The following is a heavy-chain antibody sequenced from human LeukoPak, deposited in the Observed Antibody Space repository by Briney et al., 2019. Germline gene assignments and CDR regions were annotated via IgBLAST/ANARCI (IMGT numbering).Heavy chain of an antibody. Sequence: PSETLSLTCAVYGGSFSGYYWSWIRQPPGKGLEWIGEISHSGSTNYNPSLKSRVTISVDTSKNQFSLKLSSVTAADTAVYYCASGLPYCSSTSCYVGYYFDYWGQGTLVTVSS. V-gene: IGHV4-34*01. J-gene: IGHJ4*02. D-gene: IGHD2-2*01. CDR2: ISHSGST. CDR3: ASGLPYCSSTSCYVGYYFDY. CDR1: GGSFSGYY.